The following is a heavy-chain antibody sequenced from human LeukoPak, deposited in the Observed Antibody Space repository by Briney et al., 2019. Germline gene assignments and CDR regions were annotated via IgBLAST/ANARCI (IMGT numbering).Heavy chain of an antibody. Sequence: GASVKVSCKASGYTFTGYYMHWVRQAPGQGPEWMGWINPNSGGTNYAQKFQGRVTMTRDTSISTAYMELSRLRSDDTAVYYCARDYWFGELPGYYFDYWGQGTLVTVSS. D-gene: IGHD3-10*01. CDR2: INPNSGGT. CDR3: ARDYWFGELPGYYFDY. J-gene: IGHJ4*02. CDR1: GYTFTGYY. V-gene: IGHV1-2*02.